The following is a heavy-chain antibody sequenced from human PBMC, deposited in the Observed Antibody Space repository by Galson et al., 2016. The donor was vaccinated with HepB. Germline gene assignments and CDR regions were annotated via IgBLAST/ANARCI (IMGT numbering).Heavy chain of an antibody. V-gene: IGHV3-23*01. D-gene: IGHD3-9*01. CDR1: RFTFGGYA. Sequence: SLRLSCAVSRFTFGGYAMSWVRQAPGKGLEWVSSISDNAGSTYYADSVKGRFTISRDNSKNTLYLQMNSLRAEDTAVYYCAKDKTELRYFDWQSFGAFHMWGQGTMVTVS. J-gene: IGHJ3*02. CDR2: ISDNAGST. CDR3: AKDKTELRYFDWQSFGAFHM.